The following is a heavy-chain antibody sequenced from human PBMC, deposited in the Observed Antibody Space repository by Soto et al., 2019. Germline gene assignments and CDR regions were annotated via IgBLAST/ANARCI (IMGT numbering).Heavy chain of an antibody. CDR3: ARNSPLSGGATTVFDP. CDR1: GFTFSSYA. J-gene: IGHJ5*02. Sequence: GGSLRLSCAASGFTFSSYAMHWVRQAPGKGLEWVAVISYDGSNKYYADSVRGRFTISRDNSKNTLYLQMNSLRAEDTAVYYCARNSPLSGGATTVFDPWGQGTMVTVSS. CDR2: ISYDGSNK. V-gene: IGHV3-30-3*01. D-gene: IGHD1-26*01.